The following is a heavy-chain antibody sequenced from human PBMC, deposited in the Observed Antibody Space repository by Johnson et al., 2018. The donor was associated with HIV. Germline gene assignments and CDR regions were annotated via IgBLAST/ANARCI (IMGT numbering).Heavy chain of an antibody. CDR3: VAATGANGLDI. CDR1: GFTFSDYY. D-gene: IGHD1-26*01. Sequence: QVQLVESGGGLVKPGGSLRLSCAASGFTFSDYYMSWIRQAPGKGLEWVSGISWNSGSIGYADSVKGRFTISSDNAKNSLYLQMNSLRAGDTAVYYWVAATGANGLDIWGQGTKVTVSS. CDR2: ISWNSGSI. J-gene: IGHJ3*02. V-gene: IGHV3-11*04.